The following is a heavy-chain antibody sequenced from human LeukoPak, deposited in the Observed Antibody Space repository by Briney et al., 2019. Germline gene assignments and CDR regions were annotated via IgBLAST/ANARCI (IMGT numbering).Heavy chain of an antibody. CDR2: ISGSGGST. D-gene: IGHD3-3*01. J-gene: IGHJ6*03. CDR1: GFTFSSYG. V-gene: IGHV3-23*01. Sequence: GGSLRLSCAASGFTFSSYGMSWDRQAPGKGLEWVSAISGSGGSTYYADSVKGRFTISRDNSKNSLYLQMNSLRAEDTAVYYCARAAIKNYDFWSGYHERNKNYYYMDVWGKGTTVTVSS. CDR3: ARAAIKNYDFWSGYHERNKNYYYMDV.